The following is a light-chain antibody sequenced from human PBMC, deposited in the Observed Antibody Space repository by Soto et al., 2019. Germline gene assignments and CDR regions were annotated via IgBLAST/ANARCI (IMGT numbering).Light chain of an antibody. J-gene: IGKJ4*01. CDR3: QQHYNTPLS. CDR2: WAS. CDR1: QSVLYSSYNRDY. V-gene: IGKV4-1*01. Sequence: DIVMTQSPDSLAVSLGERATINCKSSQSVLYSSYNRDYLAWYQQKPGQPPKLLIYWASTRESGVPDRISGXXXXXXXXXXXXSLQAEDVAVYYCQQHYNTPLSFGGGTKVEIK.